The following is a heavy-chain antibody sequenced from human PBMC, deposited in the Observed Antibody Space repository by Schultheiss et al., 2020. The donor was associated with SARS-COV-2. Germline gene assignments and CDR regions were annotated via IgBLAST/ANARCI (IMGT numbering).Heavy chain of an antibody. CDR2: IYYSGST. J-gene: IGHJ4*02. V-gene: IGHV4-59*12. Sequence: SQTLSLTCTVFGGSISSYYWSWIRQPPGKGLEWIGYIYYSGSTNYNPSLKSRVTISVDKSKNQFSLKLSSVTAADTAVYYCARGAADPGSYYFDYWGQGTLVTVSS. CDR1: GGSISSYY. D-gene: IGHD6-13*01. CDR3: ARGAADPGSYYFDY.